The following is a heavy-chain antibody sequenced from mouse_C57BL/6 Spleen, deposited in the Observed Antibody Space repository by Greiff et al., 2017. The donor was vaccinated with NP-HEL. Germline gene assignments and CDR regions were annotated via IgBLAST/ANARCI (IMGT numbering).Heavy chain of an antibody. D-gene: IGHD2-2*01. CDR2: IDPSDSYT. Sequence: QVQLQQSGAELVRPGTSVKLSCKASGYTFTSYWMHWVKQRPGQGLEWIGVIDPSDSYTNYNQKFKGKATLTVDTSSSTAYMQLSSLTSEDSAVYYCARSYGYDGGYYAMDYWGQGTSVTVSS. CDR1: GYTFTSYW. CDR3: ARSYGYDGGYYAMDY. V-gene: IGHV1-59*01. J-gene: IGHJ4*01.